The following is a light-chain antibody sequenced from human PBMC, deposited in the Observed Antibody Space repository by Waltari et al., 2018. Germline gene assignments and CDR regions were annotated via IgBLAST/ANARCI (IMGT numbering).Light chain of an antibody. CDR1: QTVSRNY. CDR3: QQYGNLPYT. J-gene: IGKJ2*01. V-gene: IGKV3-20*01. CDR2: GAS. Sequence: EIVLTQSPGTLPLSLGEGATLSRRASQTVSRNYLAWYQQKPGQVPRLLIFGASSRATRIPDRFSGSGSGTDFTLTINRLEPEDFAVYYCQQYGNLPYTFGKGTKLEIK.